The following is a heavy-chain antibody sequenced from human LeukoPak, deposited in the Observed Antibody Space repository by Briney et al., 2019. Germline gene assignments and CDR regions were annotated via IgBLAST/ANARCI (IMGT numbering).Heavy chain of an antibody. D-gene: IGHD2-15*01. CDR3: AKALVVVAALFDY. Sequence: ASVKVSCKASGYTFTSYYMHWVRQAPGQGLEWMGIINPSGGSTSYAQKFQGRVTMTRDMSTSTVYMELSSLRSEDTAVYYCAKALVVVAALFDYWGQGTLVTVSS. J-gene: IGHJ4*02. CDR2: INPSGGST. V-gene: IGHV1-46*01. CDR1: GYTFTSYY.